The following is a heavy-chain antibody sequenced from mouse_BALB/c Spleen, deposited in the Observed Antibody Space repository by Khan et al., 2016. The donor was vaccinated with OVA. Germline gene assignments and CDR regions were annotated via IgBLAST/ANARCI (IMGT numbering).Heavy chain of an antibody. Sequence: QLEESGPGLVKPSQSLSLTCSVTGYSITSGYFWNWIRQFPGNKLEWMGYIRYDGDYNYNPSLKNRISIILDTSKNQLFLRLNSVTPEDTATYYCAGGGSSGPAWFTSWGQGTLLTVSA. CDR3: AGGGSSGPAWFTS. J-gene: IGHJ3*01. CDR1: GYSITSGYF. D-gene: IGHD3-1*01. V-gene: IGHV3-6*02. CDR2: IRYDGDY.